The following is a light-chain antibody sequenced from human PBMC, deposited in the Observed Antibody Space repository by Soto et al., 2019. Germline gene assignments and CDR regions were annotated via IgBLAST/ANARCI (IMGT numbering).Light chain of an antibody. CDR2: DVS. Sequence: QSALTQPASVSGSRGQSITISCTGTSSDVGAYNFVSWYQQHPRKLPKLMIFDVSRRPSGASDRFSGSKSGNTASLTISGLQAEDEGDYYCSSYTSSSTHVFGSGTKLTVL. CDR3: SSYTSSSTHV. CDR1: SSDVGAYNF. J-gene: IGLJ1*01. V-gene: IGLV2-14*03.